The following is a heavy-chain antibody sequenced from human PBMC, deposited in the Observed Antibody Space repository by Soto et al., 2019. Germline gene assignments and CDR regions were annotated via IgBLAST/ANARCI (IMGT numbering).Heavy chain of an antibody. CDR2: ISSSGSTI. D-gene: IGHD6-13*01. J-gene: IGHJ6*02. V-gene: IGHV3-48*03. Sequence: GGSLRLSCAASGFTFSSYEMNWVRQAPGKGLEWVSYISSSGSTIYYADSVKGRFTISRDNAKNSLYLQMNSLRAEDTAVYYCARGPIAAAPMDVWGQGTTVTVSS. CDR1: GFTFSSYE. CDR3: ARGPIAAAPMDV.